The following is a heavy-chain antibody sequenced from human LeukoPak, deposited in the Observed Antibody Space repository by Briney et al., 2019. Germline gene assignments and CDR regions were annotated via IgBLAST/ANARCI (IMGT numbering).Heavy chain of an antibody. CDR2: ISYSGYT. CDR3: ARDWLVVQPYIMDV. D-gene: IGHD2-2*01. CDR1: GGSISGYY. Sequence: SETLSLTCTVSGGSISGYYWSWIRQPPGRGLEWIGYISYSGYTNYNPSLKSRVTISLDTSKNQFSLKLSSVTAADTAVYYCARDWLVVQPYIMDVWGQGTTVTVSS. J-gene: IGHJ6*02. V-gene: IGHV4-59*01.